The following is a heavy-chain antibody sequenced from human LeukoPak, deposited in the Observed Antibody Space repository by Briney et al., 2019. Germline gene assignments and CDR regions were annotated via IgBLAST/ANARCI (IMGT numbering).Heavy chain of an antibody. Sequence: SETLSLTCTVSGGPISSSGFYWGWIRQPPGKGLEWIGSIYYTGSTYYNPSLKSRVTISVDTSKNQLSLKLSSVTAADTAVYYCARTHSGTYYGFDHRGQGTLVTVSS. CDR1: GGPISSSGFY. CDR2: IYYTGST. V-gene: IGHV4-39*01. J-gene: IGHJ4*02. D-gene: IGHD1-26*01. CDR3: ARTHSGTYYGFDH.